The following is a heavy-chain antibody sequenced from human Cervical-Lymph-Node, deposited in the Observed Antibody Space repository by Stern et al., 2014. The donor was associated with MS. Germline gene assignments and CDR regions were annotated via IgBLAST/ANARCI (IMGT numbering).Heavy chain of an antibody. D-gene: IGHD2-15*01. CDR1: GFTFDDYA. V-gene: IGHV3-9*01. CDR2: ISWNSGNI. Sequence: QLVESGGGLVQPGRSLRLSCAASGFTFDDYAMHWVRQAPGTGLEWVSGISWNSGNIGYADSVKGRLTISRDNAKNSLYLQMNSLRAEDTALYYCAKDINLRGTYYFDYWGQGTLVTVSS. CDR3: AKDINLRGTYYFDY. J-gene: IGHJ4*02.